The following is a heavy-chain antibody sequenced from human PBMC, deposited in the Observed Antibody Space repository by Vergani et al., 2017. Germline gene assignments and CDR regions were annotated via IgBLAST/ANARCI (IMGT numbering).Heavy chain of an antibody. D-gene: IGHD3-10*01. J-gene: IGHJ4*02. CDR2: INHSGST. CDR3: ARDRRKGDGSGSYYRGVFDY. CDR1: GGSFSGYY. V-gene: IGHV4-34*01. Sequence: QVQLQQWGAGLLKPSETLSLTCAVYGGSFSGYYWSWIRQPPGKGLEWIGEINHSGSTNYNPSLKSRVTISVDTSKNQFSRKLRSVTAADTAVYYCARDRRKGDGSGSYYRGVFDYWGQGTLVTVSS.